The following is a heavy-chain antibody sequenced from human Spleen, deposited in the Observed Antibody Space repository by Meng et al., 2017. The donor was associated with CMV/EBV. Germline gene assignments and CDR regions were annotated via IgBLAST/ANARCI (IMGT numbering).Heavy chain of an antibody. D-gene: IGHD5-12*01. J-gene: IGHJ5*02. CDR1: GFNFSNFE. CDR2: ITSSGDRT. CDR3: ASNLGQWLNWFDP. Sequence: GGSLRLSCAASGFNFSNFEMNWVRQAPRKGLEWLSYITSSGDRTYYAESVQGRFTISRDNAKNSLYLQMNTLRAEDTAVYYCASNLGQWLNWFDPWGQGTLVTVSS. V-gene: IGHV3-48*03.